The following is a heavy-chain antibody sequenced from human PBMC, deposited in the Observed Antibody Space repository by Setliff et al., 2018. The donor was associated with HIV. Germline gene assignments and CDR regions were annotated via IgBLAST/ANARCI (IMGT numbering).Heavy chain of an antibody. CDR1: GYTFTNYI. CDR2: INTNTGNP. Sequence: ASVQLSCNASGYTFTNYIMNWVRQAPGQGLEWMGWINTNTGNPTYAQGFTGRFVFSLDTSVSTAYLQISSLKAEDTAVYYCARVGCSSTTCPWAWYFDLWGRGTLVTVS. CDR3: ARVGCSSTTCPWAWYFDL. D-gene: IGHD2-2*01. J-gene: IGHJ2*01. V-gene: IGHV7-4-1*02.